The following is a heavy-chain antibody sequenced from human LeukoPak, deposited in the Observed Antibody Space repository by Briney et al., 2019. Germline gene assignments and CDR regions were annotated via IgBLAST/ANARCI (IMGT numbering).Heavy chain of an antibody. V-gene: IGHV1-8*03. CDR3: ARGTRIAVTGTSRRKKFDF. CDR2: MNPNSGNT. D-gene: IGHD6-19*01. CDR1: GYTFTSYD. J-gene: IGHJ4*02. Sequence: ASVKVSCKASGYTFTSYDINWVRQATGQGLEWMGWMNPNSGNTGYEQKFQGRVTITRNTSIDTAYMELSSLRSEDTAVYYCARGTRIAVTGTSRRKKFDFWGQGTLVTVSS.